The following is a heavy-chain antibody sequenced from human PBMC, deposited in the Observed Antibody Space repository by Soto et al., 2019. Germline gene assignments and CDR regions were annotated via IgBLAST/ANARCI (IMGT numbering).Heavy chain of an antibody. CDR1: GFTFSSYG. Sequence: GGSLRLSCAASGFTFSSYGMHWVRQAPGKGLEWVAVISYDGSNKYYADSVKGRFTISRDNSKNTLYLQMDSLRAEDTAVYYCAKSYYDILTGLVYYYGMDVWGQGTTVTVSS. CDR2: ISYDGSNK. J-gene: IGHJ6*02. CDR3: AKSYYDILTGLVYYYGMDV. D-gene: IGHD3-9*01. V-gene: IGHV3-30*18.